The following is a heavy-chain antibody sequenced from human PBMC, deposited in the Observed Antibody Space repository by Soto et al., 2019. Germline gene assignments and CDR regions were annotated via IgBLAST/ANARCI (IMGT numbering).Heavy chain of an antibody. CDR2: IIPFFGTA. CDR3: AKSAPMDAGDKYYYDF. Sequence: SVKVSCKASGGTFSTFGISWVRQAPGQGLEWMGGIIPFFGTARYSQKFEDRITITADESTNTVYMDLRSLTSDDTAIYYCAKSAPMDAGDKYYYDFWGQGALVTVSS. J-gene: IGHJ4*02. V-gene: IGHV1-69*13. CDR1: GGTFSTFG. D-gene: IGHD4-17*01.